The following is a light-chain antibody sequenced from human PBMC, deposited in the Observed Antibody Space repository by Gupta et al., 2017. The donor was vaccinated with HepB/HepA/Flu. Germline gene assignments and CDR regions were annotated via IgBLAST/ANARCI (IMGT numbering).Light chain of an antibody. J-gene: IGLJ3*02. CDR3: LLYYTGVGV. V-gene: IGLV7-46*01. CDR2: DTT. Sequence: QPVVTQEPSLPVSPGGTVTLPCGSSTGAVTSGHYPYWFQQKPGQAPRTLVYDTTNKHSWTPARFSGSLLGGKAALTLSGAQPEDESDYFCLLYYTGVGVFGGGTKLTVL. CDR1: TGAVTSGHY.